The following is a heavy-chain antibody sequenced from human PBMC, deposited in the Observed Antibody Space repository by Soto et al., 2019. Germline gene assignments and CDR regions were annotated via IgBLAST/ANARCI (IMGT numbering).Heavy chain of an antibody. CDR3: ARVGGINWFDP. J-gene: IGHJ5*02. CDR1: GGSISSGGYY. D-gene: IGHD3-16*01. CDR2: IYYSGST. V-gene: IGHV4-31*03. Sequence: VXLXXSGXGLVKPSQTLSLTCTVSGGSISSGGYYWSWIRQHPGKGLEWIGYIYYSGSTYYNPSLKSRVTISVDTSKNQFSLKLSSVTAADTAVYYCARVGGINWFDPWGQGTLVTVSS.